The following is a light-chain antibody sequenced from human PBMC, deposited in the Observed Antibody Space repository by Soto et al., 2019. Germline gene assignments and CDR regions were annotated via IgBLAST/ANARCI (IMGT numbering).Light chain of an antibody. CDR3: AAWDDCLNFYV. J-gene: IGLJ1*01. V-gene: IGLV1-44*01. Sequence: QSELNKPTSATATPGRRVIISCSGSSSNIGSNTVNWYQQLPGTAPKLLIYSNNQRPSGVPDRFSGSKSGTSASLAISGLQSEDDSYYYCAAWDDCLNFYVV. CDR1: SSNIGSNT. CDR2: SNN.